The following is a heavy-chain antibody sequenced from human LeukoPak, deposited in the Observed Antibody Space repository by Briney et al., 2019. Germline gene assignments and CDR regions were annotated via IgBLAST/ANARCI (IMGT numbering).Heavy chain of an antibody. CDR2: ISGSGGST. V-gene: IGHV3-23*01. CDR3: ARGVTTVTLDY. Sequence: GGSLRLSCAASGFTFSSYAMSWVRQAPGKGLEWVSAISGSGGSTYYTDSVKGRFTISRDNSKNTLYLQMSSLRAEDTALYYCARGVTTVTLDYWGQGSLVTVAS. CDR1: GFTFSSYA. D-gene: IGHD4-17*01. J-gene: IGHJ4*02.